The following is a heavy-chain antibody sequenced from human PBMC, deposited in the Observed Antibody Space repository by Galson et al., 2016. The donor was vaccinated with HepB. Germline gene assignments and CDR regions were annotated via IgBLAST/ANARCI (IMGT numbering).Heavy chain of an antibody. V-gene: IGHV3-23*01. CDR3: AKDRDSNWYEKYFQH. CDR1: GFTFNIYG. D-gene: IGHD6-13*01. Sequence: SLRLSCAASGFTFNIYGMSWVRLAPGKGLEWVSAISSGGTTYYADSVKGRFTISRDNSKNTLSLQMNSLRAEDTAVYYCAKDRDSNWYEKYFQHWGQGTLVTVSS. J-gene: IGHJ1*01. CDR2: ISSGGTT.